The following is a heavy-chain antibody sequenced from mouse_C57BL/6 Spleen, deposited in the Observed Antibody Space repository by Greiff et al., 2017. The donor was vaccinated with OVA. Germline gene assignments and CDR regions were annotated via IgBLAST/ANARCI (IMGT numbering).Heavy chain of an antibody. CDR2: ISYDGSN. V-gene: IGHV3-6*01. Sequence: EVQLQQSGPGLVKPSQSLSLTCSVTGYSITSGYYWNWIRQFPGNKLEWMGYISYDGSNNYNPSLKNRISITRDTSKNQFFLKLNSVTTEDTATYYCARDRRELGLDYWGQGTTLTVSS. J-gene: IGHJ2*01. D-gene: IGHD4-1*01. CDR1: GYSITSGYY. CDR3: ARDRRELGLDY.